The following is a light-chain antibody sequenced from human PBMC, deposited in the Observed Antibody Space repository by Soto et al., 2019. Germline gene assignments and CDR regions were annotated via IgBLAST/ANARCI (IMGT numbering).Light chain of an antibody. J-gene: IGLJ1*01. CDR3: SSYVGTNSYV. CDR1: SSDVGGYNY. CDR2: EVY. Sequence: QSVLTQPASVSGSPGQSITISCPGTSSDVGGYNYVSWYQHHPGKAPKLIIYEVYKRPSGVPDRFSGSKSGNTAALTVSGLQAEDEADYYCSSYVGTNSYVFGTGTKVTVL. V-gene: IGLV2-8*01.